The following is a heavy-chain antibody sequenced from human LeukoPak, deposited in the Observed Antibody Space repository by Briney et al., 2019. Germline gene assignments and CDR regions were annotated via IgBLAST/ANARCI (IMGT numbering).Heavy chain of an antibody. V-gene: IGHV5-51*01. CDR3: ARLSSRLVTTSSHYGMDV. Sequence: GESLKISLKGPGYSFTRYWIGWVRQVPGKGLEWMGIIYPGDSDTTYSPSFQGQVTISVDKSISTAYLQWSTLKASDTAMYYCARLSSRLVTTSSHYGMDVWGQGTTVTVSS. D-gene: IGHD4-17*01. CDR1: GYSFTRYW. J-gene: IGHJ6*02. CDR2: IYPGDSDT.